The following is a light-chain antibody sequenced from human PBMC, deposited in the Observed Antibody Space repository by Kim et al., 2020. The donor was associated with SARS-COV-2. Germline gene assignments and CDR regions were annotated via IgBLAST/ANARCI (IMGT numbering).Light chain of an antibody. Sequence: GASVKLTRTLSGGHSYCAIAWHQQRPGRGPHFLLKVNRDGSRYKGDGSPDRFSGSSSESGRCLTISTLQSDDEADYYCQTWGTPVVFGGGTQLTVL. J-gene: IGLJ2*01. CDR3: QTWGTPVV. CDR1: GGHSYCA. CDR2: VNRDGSR. V-gene: IGLV4-69*01.